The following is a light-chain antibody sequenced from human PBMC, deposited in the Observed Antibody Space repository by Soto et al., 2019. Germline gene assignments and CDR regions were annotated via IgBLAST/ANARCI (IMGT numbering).Light chain of an antibody. J-gene: IGKJ1*01. CDR2: WAS. CDR1: QSVMYSSNNNNY. CDR3: QQYFNTPWT. Sequence: DIVMTQSPDSLAVYLGERATINCKSSQSVMYSSNNNNYLAWYQQKPGQPPKLLMYWASTRESGVPDRFSGGGSGTDFTLTISSLQAEDVAVYYCQQYFNTPWTFGQGTKVEI. V-gene: IGKV4-1*01.